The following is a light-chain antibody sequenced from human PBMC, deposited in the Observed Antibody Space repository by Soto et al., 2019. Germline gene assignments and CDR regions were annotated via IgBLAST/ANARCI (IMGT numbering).Light chain of an antibody. J-gene: IGKJ1*01. CDR1: QSISNW. CDR2: KAS. Sequence: DIQMTQSPSTLSASVGDRVTNTCRASQSISNWLAWYQQNAGKAPKLLIYKASSLESGVPSRFSGSGSGTEFTLTISSLQPDDFATYHCQHSGTFGQGTKWIS. V-gene: IGKV1-5*03. CDR3: QHSGT.